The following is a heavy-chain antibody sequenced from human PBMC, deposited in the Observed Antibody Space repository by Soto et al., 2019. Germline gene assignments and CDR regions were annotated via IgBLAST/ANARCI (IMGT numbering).Heavy chain of an antibody. CDR2: ISGNGGDYT. J-gene: IGHJ4*02. Sequence: EVQLLESGGGLVQPGGSLRLSCAASGFTFSTYAMSWVRQAPRKGLEWVSAISGNGGDYTYYTDSVKGRFTISRDNSKNTLYLQMNSLRAEDTAVYYCVPLCRYCSTTTPSWGQGTLVTVSS. CDR1: GFTFSTYA. CDR3: VPLCRYCSTTTPS. D-gene: IGHD2-2*01. V-gene: IGHV3-23*01.